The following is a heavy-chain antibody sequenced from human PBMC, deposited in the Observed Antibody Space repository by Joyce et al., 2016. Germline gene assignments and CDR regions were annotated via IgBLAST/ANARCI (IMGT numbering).Heavy chain of an antibody. CDR3: ARTGSTDV. J-gene: IGHJ6*02. Sequence: QVQLEQSGAEVKKPGASVIVSCKASGYTFTDFYIHWVRQAPGQGLEWMGWINPKSGGTNSAQKLQGRVTMTRDTSISTAYMELRSLRSDDTAMYYCARTGSTDVWGQGTTVTVSS. D-gene: IGHD1-14*01. CDR2: INPKSGGT. CDR1: GYTFTDFY. V-gene: IGHV1-2*02.